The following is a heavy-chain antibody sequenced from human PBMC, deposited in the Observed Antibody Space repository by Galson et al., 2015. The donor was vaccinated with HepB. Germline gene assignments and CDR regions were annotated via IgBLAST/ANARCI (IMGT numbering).Heavy chain of an antibody. CDR2: ISGSSSTTI. V-gene: IGHV3-48*02. CDR3: AREMYSSSWYYRVRPTISDAFDI. CDR1: GFNFDTYS. J-gene: IGHJ3*02. D-gene: IGHD6-13*01. Sequence: SLRLSCAAPGFNFDTYSMNWVRQAPGKGLEWVSHISGSSSTTIYYADSVKGRFTISRDNAENSLYLQMNSLRDEDTAVYYCAREMYSSSWYYRVRPTISDAFDIWGQGTMVTVSS.